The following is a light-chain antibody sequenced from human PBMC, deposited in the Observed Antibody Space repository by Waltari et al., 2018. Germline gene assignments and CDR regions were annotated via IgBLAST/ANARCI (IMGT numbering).Light chain of an antibody. J-gene: IGKJ4*01. V-gene: IGKV3-20*01. Sequence: EIVLTQSPGTLSLSPVERATLSCRASQSVTSTSLTWYQKKVGQAPRLLIYGTSSRATGIPDRFSGSGSGTEFTLTISRLEPEDFAVYYCQQYDGEVVTFGGGTKVEI. CDR2: GTS. CDR1: QSVTSTS. CDR3: QQYDGEVVT.